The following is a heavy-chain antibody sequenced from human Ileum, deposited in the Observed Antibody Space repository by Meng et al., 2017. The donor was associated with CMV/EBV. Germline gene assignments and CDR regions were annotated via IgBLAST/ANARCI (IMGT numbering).Heavy chain of an antibody. Sequence: GGSLRLSCTASGFTFSAYWLSWVRQTPAKGLEWLAQIKGDGSEKYYVVSVRGRFTISRDNAKKSLYLQMNSLRAEDTAVYYCARALFPTTTVGGTLYPDSWGQGTLVTVSS. V-gene: IGHV3-7*04. D-gene: IGHD4-11*01. CDR2: IKGDGSEK. J-gene: IGHJ4*02. CDR3: ARALFPTTTVGGTLYPDS. CDR1: GFTFSAYW.